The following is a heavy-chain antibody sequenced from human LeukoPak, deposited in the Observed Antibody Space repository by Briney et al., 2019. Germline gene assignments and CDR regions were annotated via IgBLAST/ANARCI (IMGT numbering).Heavy chain of an antibody. V-gene: IGHV1-69*05. D-gene: IGHD2-15*01. CDR3: ARAVASVGAAHRVAVDI. CDR1: GGTFSSYA. CDR2: IIPIFGTA. Sequence: ASVKVSCKASGGTFSSYAISWVRQAPGQGLEWMGGIIPIFGTANYAQKFQGRVTITTDEPTSTAYMELSCLRSEDTAVYYCARAVASVGAAHRVAVDIWGQGTMVTVSS. J-gene: IGHJ3*02.